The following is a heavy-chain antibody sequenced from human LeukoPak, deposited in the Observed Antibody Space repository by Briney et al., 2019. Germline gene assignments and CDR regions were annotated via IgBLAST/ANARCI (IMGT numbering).Heavy chain of an antibody. V-gene: IGHV3-21*01. CDR2: ISSSSTYI. CDR1: GLTFSSYS. D-gene: IGHD3-9*01. Sequence: GGSLRLSCAASGLTFSSYSMNWVRQAPGKGLEWVSNISSSSTYIYYADSMKGRFTISRDNAKNSLYLQMNSLRAEDTAVYYCARDDYDILTGYYYYYYYMDVWGKGTTVTVSS. CDR3: ARDDYDILTGYYYYYYYMDV. J-gene: IGHJ6*03.